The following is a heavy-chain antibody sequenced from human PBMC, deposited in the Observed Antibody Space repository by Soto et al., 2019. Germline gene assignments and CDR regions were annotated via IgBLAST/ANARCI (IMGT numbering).Heavy chain of an antibody. Sequence: GSLRLSCATSVFTFSTNAMGWVRQAPGMGLEFVSLISGSGNTIYYADSVKGRFTISRDNSMNTVSLQMNSLRAEDTAVYYCAKVGYDTFGYYLRSFDCWGQGTLVTVSS. CDR2: ISGSGNTI. J-gene: IGHJ4*02. CDR1: VFTFSTNA. D-gene: IGHD2-2*03. CDR3: AKVGYDTFGYYLRSFDC. V-gene: IGHV3-23*01.